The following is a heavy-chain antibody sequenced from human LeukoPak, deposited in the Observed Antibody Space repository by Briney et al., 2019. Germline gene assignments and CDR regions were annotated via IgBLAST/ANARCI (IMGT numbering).Heavy chain of an antibody. CDR1: GFTFNSYG. CDR2: IWYDGSNK. V-gene: IGHV3-33*01. D-gene: IGHD4-17*01. Sequence: GGSLRLSCAASGFTFNSYGIHWVRQAPGKGLEWVAFIWYDGSNKYYADSVKGRFTISRDNSKNTLYLQMNSLGAEDTAGYYCARARTTRGFDYWGQGTLVTVSS. CDR3: ARARTTRGFDY. J-gene: IGHJ4*02.